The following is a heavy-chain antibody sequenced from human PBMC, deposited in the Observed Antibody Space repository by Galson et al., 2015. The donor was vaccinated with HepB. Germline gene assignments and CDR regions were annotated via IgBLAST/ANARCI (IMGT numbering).Heavy chain of an antibody. J-gene: IGHJ4*02. CDR1: GFTFSGSA. CDR3: TRWDEIVVADDY. V-gene: IGHV3-73*01. D-gene: IGHD3-22*01. CDR2: IRSKANSYAT. Sequence: LRLSCAASGFTFSGSAMHWVRQASGKGLEWVGPIRSKANSYATAYAASVKGRFTISRDDSKNTAYLQMNSLKTKDTAVYYCTRWDEIVVADDYWGQGTLVTVSS.